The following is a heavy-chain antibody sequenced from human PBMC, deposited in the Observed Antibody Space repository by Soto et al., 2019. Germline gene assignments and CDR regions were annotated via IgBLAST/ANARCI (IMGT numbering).Heavy chain of an antibody. CDR1: GFTVSSNY. CDR3: AMGGQLVDIVVVPASPGHFDY. CDR2: IYSGGST. Sequence: GGSLRLSCAASGFTVSSNYMSWVRQAPGKGLEWVSVIYSGGSTYYADSVKGRFTISRDNSKNTLYLQMNSLRAEDTAVYYCAMGGQLVDIVVVPASPGHFDYWGQGTLHTVTS. J-gene: IGHJ4*02. D-gene: IGHD2-2*01. V-gene: IGHV3-53*01.